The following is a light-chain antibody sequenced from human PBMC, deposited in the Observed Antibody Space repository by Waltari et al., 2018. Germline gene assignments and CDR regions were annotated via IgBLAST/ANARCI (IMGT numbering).Light chain of an antibody. CDR2: DFN. J-gene: IGLJ2*01. Sequence: QSALTQPDSVSGSPGQWITISCTGTSSDIGGYNLVSWYQQHPGNAPQLLVYDFNKRPSGVSNRVSGSKSGNKASLTISGLQTEDEADYYCCSYGGSFTWIFGGGTKLTVL. CDR1: SSDIGGYNL. V-gene: IGLV2-23*02. CDR3: CSYGGSFTWI.